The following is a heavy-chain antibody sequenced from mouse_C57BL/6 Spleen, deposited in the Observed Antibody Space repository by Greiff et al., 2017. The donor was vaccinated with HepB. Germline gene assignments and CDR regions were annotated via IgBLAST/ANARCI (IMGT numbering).Heavy chain of an antibody. CDR3: ARHVEDYFDY. CDR1: GFTFSDYY. Sequence: DVMLVESGGGLVQPGGSLKLSCAASGFTFSDYYMYWVRQTPEKRLEWVAYISNGGGSTYYPDTVKGRFTISRDNAKNTLYLQMSRLKSEDTAMYYCARHVEDYFDYWGQGTTLTVSS. CDR2: ISNGGGST. J-gene: IGHJ2*01. V-gene: IGHV5-12*01.